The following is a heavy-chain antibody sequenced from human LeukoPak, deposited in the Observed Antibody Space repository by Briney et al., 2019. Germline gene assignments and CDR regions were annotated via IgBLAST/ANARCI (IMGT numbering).Heavy chain of an antibody. Sequence: PSETLSLTCTVSGGSISSSSYYWGWIRQPPGKGLEWIGSIYYSGSTYYNPSLKSRVTISVDKSKNQFPLKLSSVTAADTAVYYCASRGFVAMVSYFDYWGQGTLVTVSS. CDR2: IYYSGST. J-gene: IGHJ4*02. D-gene: IGHD5-18*01. CDR3: ASRGFVAMVSYFDY. CDR1: GGSISSSSYY. V-gene: IGHV4-39*06.